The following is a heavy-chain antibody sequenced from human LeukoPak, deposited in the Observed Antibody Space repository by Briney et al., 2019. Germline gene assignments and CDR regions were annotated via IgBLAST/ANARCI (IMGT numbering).Heavy chain of an antibody. CDR2: INHSGST. CDR3: ASLSPYYYDSSGNNFDY. J-gene: IGHJ4*02. Sequence: SETLSLTCAVYGGSFSGYYWSWIRQPPGKGLEWIGEINHSGSTYYNPSLKSRVTISVDTSKNQFSLKLSSVTAADTAVYYCASLSPYYYDSSGNNFDYWGQGTLVTVSS. CDR1: GGSFSGYY. V-gene: IGHV4-34*01. D-gene: IGHD3-22*01.